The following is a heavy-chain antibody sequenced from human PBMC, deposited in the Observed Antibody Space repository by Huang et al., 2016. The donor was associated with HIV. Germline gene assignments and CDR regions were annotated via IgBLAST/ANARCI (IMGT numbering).Heavy chain of an antibody. CDR3: ARDSPLLGVVIVVVPTAPNAFDI. V-gene: IGHV1-18*01. Sequence: QVQLVQSGVELKNPGASVNVSCRASGYTFPSYVISLVRQAPGKVLEWMVRISAYNDVTNYAQNVQVRVTMTTDTSTSTAYMELRSLRSDDAAVYYCARDSPLLGVVIVVVPTAPNAFDIWGQGTMVTVSS. J-gene: IGHJ3*02. CDR2: ISAYNDVT. CDR1: GYTFPSYV. D-gene: IGHD2-2*01.